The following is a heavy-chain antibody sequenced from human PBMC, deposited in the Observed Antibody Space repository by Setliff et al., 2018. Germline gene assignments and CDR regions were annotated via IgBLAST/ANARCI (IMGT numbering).Heavy chain of an antibody. V-gene: IGHV4-31*03. CDR1: GGSISSGGYY. Sequence: SETLSLTCTVSGGSISSGGYYWSWIRQHPGKGLEWIGYIYYSGSTYYNPSLKSRVTISVDTSKNQFSLKLSSVTAADTAVYYCARGCYCSGGSCYSNWFDPWGQGTLVTVSS. D-gene: IGHD2-15*01. CDR3: ARGCYCSGGSCYSNWFDP. J-gene: IGHJ5*02. CDR2: IYYSGST.